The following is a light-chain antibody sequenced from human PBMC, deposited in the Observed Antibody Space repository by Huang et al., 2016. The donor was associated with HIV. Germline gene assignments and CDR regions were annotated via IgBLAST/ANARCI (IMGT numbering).Light chain of an antibody. CDR3: QQYHNWPYT. CDR1: QSVATN. V-gene: IGKV3-15*01. Sequence: EIIMTQSPATLSLSPGEGASLSCRANQSVATNLAWYLHSTGQSPRSLIFGASTRASGLPGRFSGSGSGTQFTLTVSGLQSEDFAVYYCQQYHNWPYTFGQGTKLEI. CDR2: GAS. J-gene: IGKJ2*01.